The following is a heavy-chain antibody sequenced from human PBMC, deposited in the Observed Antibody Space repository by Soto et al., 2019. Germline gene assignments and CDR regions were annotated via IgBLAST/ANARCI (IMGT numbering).Heavy chain of an antibody. J-gene: IGHJ5*02. Sequence: QVQLQESGPGLVKPSETLSLTCTVSGGSISSYYWSWIRQPPGKGLEWIGYIYYSGSTNYNPSLKSRVTISVDTSKNQFSLKLSSVTAADTAVYYCARVSRPFHWFDPWGQGALVTVSS. V-gene: IGHV4-59*01. CDR2: IYYSGST. CDR3: ARVSRPFHWFDP. CDR1: GGSISSYY.